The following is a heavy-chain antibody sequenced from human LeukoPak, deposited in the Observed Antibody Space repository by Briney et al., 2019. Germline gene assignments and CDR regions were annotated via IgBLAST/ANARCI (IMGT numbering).Heavy chain of an antibody. D-gene: IGHD4-17*01. Sequence: GGSLRLSCAASGFIFSTYTMNWVRQAPGKGLEWVSAISISGGSTYYADSVKGRFTISRDNSKNTLYLQMNSLRPGDTAVYYCANEIRPNDHWGQGTLVTVSS. V-gene: IGHV3-23*01. CDR3: ANEIRPNDH. CDR1: GFIFSTYT. CDR2: ISISGGST. J-gene: IGHJ4*02.